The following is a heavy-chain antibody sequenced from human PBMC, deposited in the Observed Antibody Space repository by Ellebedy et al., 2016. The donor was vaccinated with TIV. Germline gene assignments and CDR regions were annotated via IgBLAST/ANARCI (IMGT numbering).Heavy chain of an antibody. CDR2: VQNSGTT. V-gene: IGHV4-59*01. CDR3: ARGSYSYGMDV. CDR1: GGSIGYFY. J-gene: IGHJ6*02. Sequence: SETLSLXXTVSGGSIGYFYWSWIREPPGQGLEWIGFVQNSGTTYYSPSLQSRVTISIDTSKNLFSLKLTSVSAADTAMYYCARGSYSYGMDVWGQGTTVTVSS.